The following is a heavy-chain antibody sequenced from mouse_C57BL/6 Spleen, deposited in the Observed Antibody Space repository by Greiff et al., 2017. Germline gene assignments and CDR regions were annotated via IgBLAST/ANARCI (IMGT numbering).Heavy chain of an antibody. J-gene: IGHJ4*01. CDR3: ASFYYYGSSPYYYAMDY. Sequence: VQLQQSGAELVKPGASVKISCKASGYAFSSYWMNWVKQRPGKGLEWIGQIYPGDGDTNYNGKFKGKATLTADKSSSTAYMQLSSLTSEDSAVYFCASFYYYGSSPYYYAMDYWGQGTSVTVSS. D-gene: IGHD1-1*01. V-gene: IGHV1-80*01. CDR2: IYPGDGDT. CDR1: GYAFSSYW.